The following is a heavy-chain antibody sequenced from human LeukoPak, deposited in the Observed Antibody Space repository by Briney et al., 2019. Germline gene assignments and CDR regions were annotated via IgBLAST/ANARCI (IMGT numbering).Heavy chain of an antibody. CDR1: GFTFSSYS. Sequence: GGSLRLSCAASGFTFSSYSMNWVRQAPGKGLEWVSAISSSGSSTYYADSVKGRFTISRDNSKNTLYLQMSSLRAEDTAVYYCAKRGSNKYFDYWGQGTLVTVSS. J-gene: IGHJ4*02. D-gene: IGHD2-15*01. CDR2: ISSSGSST. CDR3: AKRGSNKYFDY. V-gene: IGHV3-23*01.